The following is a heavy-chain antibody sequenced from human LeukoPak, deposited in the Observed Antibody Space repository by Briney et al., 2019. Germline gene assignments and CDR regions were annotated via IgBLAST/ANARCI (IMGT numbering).Heavy chain of an antibody. V-gene: IGHV1-69*05. J-gene: IGHJ4*02. CDR3: ARERPPGDSSSWFLEGYFDI. CDR1: GGTFSSYA. CDR2: IIPIFGTA. Sequence: SVKVSCKASGGTFSSYAITWVRQAPGQGLEWMGRIIPIFGTANYAQKFQGRVTITTDESTSTAYMELSILRSDDTAVYYCARERPPGDSSSWFLEGYFDIWGQGTLVTVS. D-gene: IGHD6-13*01.